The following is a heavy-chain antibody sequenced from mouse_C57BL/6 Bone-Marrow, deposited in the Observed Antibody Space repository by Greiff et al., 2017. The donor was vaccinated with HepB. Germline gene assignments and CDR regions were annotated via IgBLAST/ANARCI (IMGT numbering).Heavy chain of an antibody. CDR2: ISSGGSYT. CDR3: ARHIYYYGSSLDY. CDR1: GFTFSSYG. Sequence: DVMLVESGDLVKPGVSLKLSCAASGFTFSSYGMSWVLQTPDKRLEWVATISSGGSYTYYPDSVKGRFTISRDNAKNTLYLQMSSLKSEDTAMHYCARHIYYYGSSLDYWGQGTTLTVSS. V-gene: IGHV5-6*02. J-gene: IGHJ2*01. D-gene: IGHD1-1*01.